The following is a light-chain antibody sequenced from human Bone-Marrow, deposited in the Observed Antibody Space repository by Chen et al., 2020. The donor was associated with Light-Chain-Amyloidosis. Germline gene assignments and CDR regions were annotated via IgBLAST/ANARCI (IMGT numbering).Light chain of an antibody. CDR1: NIGSTS. CDR2: DDS. V-gene: IGLV3-21*02. CDR3: QVWDRSSDRPV. J-gene: IGLJ3*02. Sequence: SYVLPQPSSVSVAPVQTATMACGGNNIGSTSVHWYQQTPGQAPLLVVYDDSDRPSGIPERLSGSNSGNTATLTISRVEVGDEADYYCQVWDRSSDRPVFGGGTKLTVL.